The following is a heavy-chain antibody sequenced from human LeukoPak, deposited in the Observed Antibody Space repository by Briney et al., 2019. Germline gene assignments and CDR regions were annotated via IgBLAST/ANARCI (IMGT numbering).Heavy chain of an antibody. CDR2: IYPGDSDT. J-gene: IGHJ3*02. D-gene: IGHD2-2*01. V-gene: IGHV5-51*01. Sequence: GESLKISCKGSGYSFTSYWIGWVRQMPGKGLEWMGIIYPGDSDTRYSPSFQGQVTISADKSISTAYLQWSSLKASDTAMYYCARKSSTSGLPPAFDIWGQGTMVTVSS. CDR1: GYSFTSYW. CDR3: ARKSSTSGLPPAFDI.